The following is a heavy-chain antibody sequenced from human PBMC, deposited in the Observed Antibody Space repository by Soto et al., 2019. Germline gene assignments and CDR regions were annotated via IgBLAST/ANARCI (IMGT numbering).Heavy chain of an antibody. J-gene: IGHJ4*02. CDR3: AKDAKILDWLPTSYYYDF. V-gene: IGHV3-23*01. D-gene: IGHD3-9*01. CDR2: ISRSGNST. CDR1: GFSFSSYA. Sequence: EVQVLESGGDLAQPGGSLRLPCAASGFSFSSYAMSWVRQSPGKGLEWVSSISRSGNSTYSADSVRGRFTISRDNSKNTLYLQMYSLRAEDTAVYYCAKDAKILDWLPTSYYYDFWGRGALVTVSS.